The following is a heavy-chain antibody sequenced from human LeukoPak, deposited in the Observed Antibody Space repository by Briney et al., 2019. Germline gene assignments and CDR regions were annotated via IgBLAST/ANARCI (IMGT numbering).Heavy chain of an antibody. CDR2: ISYDGSNK. Sequence: GGSLRLSCAASGFYGMHWVRQAPGKGLEWVALISYDGSNKYYADSVKGRFTISRDNAKNTLYLQMSSLRAGDTAVYYCARSTIFGVVPKPYMDVWGKGTTVTVSS. CDR1: GFYG. D-gene: IGHD3-3*01. V-gene: IGHV3-30*03. CDR3: ARSTIFGVVPKPYMDV. J-gene: IGHJ6*03.